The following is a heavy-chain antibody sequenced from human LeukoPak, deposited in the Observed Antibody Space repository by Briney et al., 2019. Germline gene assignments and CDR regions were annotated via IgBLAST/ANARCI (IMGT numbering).Heavy chain of an antibody. Sequence: QTLSLTCAISGDSVSSNSAAWNWIRQSPSRGLEWLGRTYYRSKWYNDYAVSVKSRITINPDTSKNQFSLQLNSVTPEDTAVYYCARDGGIAARPGKHFDYWGQGTLVTVSS. CDR2: TYYRSKWYN. CDR1: GDSVSSNSAA. J-gene: IGHJ4*02. V-gene: IGHV6-1*01. CDR3: ARDGGIAARPGKHFDY. D-gene: IGHD6-6*01.